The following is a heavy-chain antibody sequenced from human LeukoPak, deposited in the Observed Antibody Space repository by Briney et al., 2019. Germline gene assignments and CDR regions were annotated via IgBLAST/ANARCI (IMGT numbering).Heavy chain of an antibody. CDR3: AKDIGGSCYDY. D-gene: IGHD2-15*01. CDR1: GFNFRNAW. V-gene: IGHV3-23*01. CDR2: ISGSGGST. Sequence: GGSLRLSCTASGFNFRNAWMCWVRQAPGKGLEWVSAISGSGGSTYYADSVKGRFTISRDNSKNTLYLQMNSLRAEDTAVYYCAKDIGGSCYDYWGQGTLVTVSS. J-gene: IGHJ4*02.